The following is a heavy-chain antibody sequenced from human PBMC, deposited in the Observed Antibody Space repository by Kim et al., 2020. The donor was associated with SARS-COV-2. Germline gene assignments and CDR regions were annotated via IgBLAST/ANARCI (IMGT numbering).Heavy chain of an antibody. CDR3: TRHTSGPDK. Sequence: GGSLRLSCAASGFRFSDYGMSWVRQAPVKGLEWVSGILGGADSAYYADSVKGRFTISRDNSKNTFYLQMNSQRVKETALYYCTRHTSGPDKWGQGTLVTVSS. D-gene: IGHD3-22*01. V-gene: IGHV3-23*01. J-gene: IGHJ4*02. CDR1: GFRFSDYG. CDR2: ILGGADSA.